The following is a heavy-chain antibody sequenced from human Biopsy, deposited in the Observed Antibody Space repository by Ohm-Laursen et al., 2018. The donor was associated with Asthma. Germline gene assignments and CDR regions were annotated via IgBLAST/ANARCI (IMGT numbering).Heavy chain of an antibody. CDR1: GGSINIGDYY. D-gene: IGHD4-17*01. V-gene: IGHV4-31*02. CDR3: ARTTYGHDGFDP. J-gene: IGHJ5*02. Sequence: PSETLSLTCTVSGGSINIGDYYWSWIRQHPVKGLEWIGHIYYSGSTYYNPSLKSRVSISLDTSKNQFSLSLTSVTAADTAVYYCARTTYGHDGFDPWGQGTLVTVSP. CDR2: IYYSGST.